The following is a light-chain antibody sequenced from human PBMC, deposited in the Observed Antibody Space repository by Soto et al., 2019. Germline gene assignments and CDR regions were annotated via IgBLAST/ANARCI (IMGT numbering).Light chain of an antibody. CDR3: VLYMGSGIWV. J-gene: IGLJ3*02. Sequence: QTVVTQEPSFSVSPGRTVTLTCGLSSGSVSTSYYPSWYQQTPGQAPRTLIYSTNTRSSGVPDRFSGSILGNKAALTITGAQADDGSDYYCVLYMGSGIWVFGGGTKPTVL. V-gene: IGLV8-61*01. CDR2: STN. CDR1: SGSVSTSYY.